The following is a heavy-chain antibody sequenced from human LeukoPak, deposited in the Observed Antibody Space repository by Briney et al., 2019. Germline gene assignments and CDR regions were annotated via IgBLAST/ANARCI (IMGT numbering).Heavy chain of an antibody. V-gene: IGHV4-59*01. J-gene: IGHJ2*01. CDR3: ARVYYGRTYDYWYFDL. D-gene: IGHD3-10*01. CDR1: GASISSYC. Sequence: SETLSLTCAVSGASISSYCWSWIRQPPGKGLEWIGYIYYSGSTNYNPSLKSRVTISVDTSKNQFSLKLSSVTAADTAVYFCARVYYGRTYDYWYFDLWGRGTLVTVSS. CDR2: IYYSGST.